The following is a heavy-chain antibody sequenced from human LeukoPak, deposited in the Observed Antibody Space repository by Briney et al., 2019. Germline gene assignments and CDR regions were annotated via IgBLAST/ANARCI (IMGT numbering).Heavy chain of an antibody. J-gene: IGHJ4*02. CDR3: ARQRVPAAIRFDY. CDR2: IYPGDSDT. V-gene: IGHV5-51*01. D-gene: IGHD2-2*02. Sequence: GESLKISCKGSGYSFTSYWIGRVRQMPGKGLEWMGIIYPGDSDTRYSPSFQGQVTISADKSISTAYLQWSSLKASDTAMYYCARQRVPAAIRFDYWGQGTLVTVSS. CDR1: GYSFTSYW.